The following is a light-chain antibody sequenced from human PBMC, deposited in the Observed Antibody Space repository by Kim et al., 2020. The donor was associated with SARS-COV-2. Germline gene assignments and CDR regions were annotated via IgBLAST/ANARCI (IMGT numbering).Light chain of an antibody. Sequence: LSPGERATLSCRASQSISSNVVWAQHKPDQAPRLLIYGASSRATGIPDRFSGSGSGTDFTLTINRLEPEDFAVYYCHQYAGAPWTLGQGTKVDIK. V-gene: IGKV3-20*01. CDR3: HQYAGAPWT. J-gene: IGKJ1*01. CDR1: QSISSN. CDR2: GAS.